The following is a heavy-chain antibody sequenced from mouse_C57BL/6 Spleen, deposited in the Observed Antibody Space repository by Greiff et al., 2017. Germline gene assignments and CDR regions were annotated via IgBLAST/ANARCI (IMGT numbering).Heavy chain of an antibody. Sequence: VQLQQSGPELVKPGASVKISCKASGYTFTDYYMNWVKQSHGKSLEWIGDINPNNGGTSYNQKFKGKATLTVDKSSSTAYMELRSLTSEDSAVYYCARRDGASHWYFDVWGTGTTVTVSS. J-gene: IGHJ1*03. D-gene: IGHD1-1*01. V-gene: IGHV1-26*01. CDR3: ARRDGASHWYFDV. CDR1: GYTFTDYY. CDR2: INPNNGGT.